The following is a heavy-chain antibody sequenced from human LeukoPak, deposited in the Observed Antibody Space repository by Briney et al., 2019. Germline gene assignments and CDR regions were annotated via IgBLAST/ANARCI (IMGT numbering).Heavy chain of an antibody. CDR1: GFTFSSYS. CDR2: ISGSGGST. V-gene: IGHV3-23*01. CDR3: ARDLGQYYDTSDNWFDP. J-gene: IGHJ5*02. Sequence: GGSLRLSCAASGFTFSSYSMNWVRQAPGKGLEWVSAISGSGGSTYYADSVRGRFTISRDNSKNTLYLQMNSLRAEDTAVYYCARDLGQYYDTSDNWFDPWGQETLVTVSS. D-gene: IGHD3-22*01.